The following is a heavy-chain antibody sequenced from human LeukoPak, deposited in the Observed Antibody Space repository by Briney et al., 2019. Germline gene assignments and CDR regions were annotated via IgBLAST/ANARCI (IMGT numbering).Heavy chain of an antibody. CDR2: ISAYNGNT. V-gene: IGHV1-18*01. CDR1: GYTFTSYG. D-gene: IGHD6-13*01. CDR3: ASWSIAAAGRRGDAFDI. Sequence: ASVKVSCKASGYTFTSYGISWVRQAPGQGLEWMGWISAYNGNTNYAQKLQGRVTMTTDTSTSTAYMELRSLRSDDTAVYYCASWSIAAAGRRGDAFDIWGQGTMVTVSS. J-gene: IGHJ3*02.